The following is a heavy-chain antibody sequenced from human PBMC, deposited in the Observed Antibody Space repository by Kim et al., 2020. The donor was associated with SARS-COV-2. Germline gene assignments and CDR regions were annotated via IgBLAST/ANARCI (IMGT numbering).Heavy chain of an antibody. CDR2: ISSSSETV. J-gene: IGHJ2*01. CDR1: GFSFSTYN. D-gene: IGHD7-27*01. Sequence: GGSLRLSCAASGFSFSTYNMNWVRQAPGKGLEWVSYISSSSETVYYVDSVKGRFTVSRDNAKNSVYLEMNSLRDEDTATYYCAGDLGTAPNWYFGLWGRGTLVTVSA. V-gene: IGHV3-48*02. CDR3: AGDLGTAPNWYFGL.